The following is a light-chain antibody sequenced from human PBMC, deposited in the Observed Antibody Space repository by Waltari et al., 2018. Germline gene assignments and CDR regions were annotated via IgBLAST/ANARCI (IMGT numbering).Light chain of an antibody. CDR1: QSVHNY. J-gene: IGKJ4*01. CDR3: QQRRAWPLT. Sequence: DIVLTQSPAILSLSPGERASLSCRASQSVHNYLAWYQQKPGRAPRLLIYDVSNRATDIPARFSGSGFATDFTLTISSLEPEDFAVYYCQQRRAWPLTFGGGTKVEIK. V-gene: IGKV3-11*01. CDR2: DVS.